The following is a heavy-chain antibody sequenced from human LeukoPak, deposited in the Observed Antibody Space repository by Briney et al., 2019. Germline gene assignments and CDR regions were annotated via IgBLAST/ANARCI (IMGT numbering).Heavy chain of an antibody. CDR2: INHSGST. J-gene: IGHJ5*02. V-gene: IGHV4-34*01. CDR1: GGSFSGYY. D-gene: IGHD4-17*01. CDR3: AKYGVQRWFDP. Sequence: SETLSLTCAVYGGSFSGYYWSWIRQPPGKGLEWIGEINHSGSTNYNPSLKSRVTISVDTSKNQFSLKLSSVTAADTAVYYCAKYGVQRWFDPWGQGTLDTVSS.